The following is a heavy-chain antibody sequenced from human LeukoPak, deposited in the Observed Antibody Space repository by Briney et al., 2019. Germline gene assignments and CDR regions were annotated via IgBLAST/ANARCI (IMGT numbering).Heavy chain of an antibody. CDR3: ARGAAGYSYG. CDR2: IYYSGST. D-gene: IGHD5-18*01. V-gene: IGHV4-59*02. CDR1: GDSVSGYY. Sequence: SETLSLTCGVSGDSVSGYYWSWIRQPPGKGLEWIGHIYYSGSTNYNPSLKSRVTISIDTSKNQFSLRLSSVTAADTAVYYCARGAAGYSYGWGQGTLVTVSS. J-gene: IGHJ4*02.